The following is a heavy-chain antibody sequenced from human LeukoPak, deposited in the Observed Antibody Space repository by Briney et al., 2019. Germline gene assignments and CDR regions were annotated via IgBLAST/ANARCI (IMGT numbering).Heavy chain of an antibody. Sequence: SETLSLTCTVSGGSITSGSYYWGWIRQPPGKGLEWIGSIYYSGSTYYNPSLKSRVTISVDTSKNQFSLKLSSVTAADTAVYYCARDTGLVLWYFDYWGQGTLVTVSS. D-gene: IGHD3-10*01. CDR3: ARDTGLVLWYFDY. CDR1: GGSITSGSYY. V-gene: IGHV4-39*07. J-gene: IGHJ4*02. CDR2: IYYSGST.